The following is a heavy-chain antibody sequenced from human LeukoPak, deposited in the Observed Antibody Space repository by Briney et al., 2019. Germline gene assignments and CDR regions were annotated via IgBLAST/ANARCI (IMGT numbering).Heavy chain of an antibody. V-gene: IGHV1-8*01. CDR1: GYTFTSYD. J-gene: IGHJ6*03. D-gene: IGHD3-9*01. CDR3: ARAISGDYYYYMDV. Sequence: ASVKVSCKASGYTFTSYDINWVRQATGQGLEWMGWMNPNSGNTGYAQKFQGRVTMTRNTSISTAYMKLSSLRSEDTAVYYCARAISGDYYYYMDVWGKGTTVTVSS. CDR2: MNPNSGNT.